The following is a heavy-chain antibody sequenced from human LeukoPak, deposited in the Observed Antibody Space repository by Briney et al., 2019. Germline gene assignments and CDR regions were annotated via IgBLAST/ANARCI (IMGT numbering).Heavy chain of an antibody. CDR3: ATSDIWGGYRLFDY. D-gene: IGHD3-16*02. CDR1: GYTLTELS. CDR2: FDPEDGET. Sequence: ASVKVSCKVSGYTLTELSMHWVRQAPGKGLEWMGGFDPEDGETIYAQKFQGRVTMTEDTSTDTAYMELSSLRSEDTAVYYCATSDIWGGYRLFDYWGQGTLVTVSS. J-gene: IGHJ4*02. V-gene: IGHV1-24*01.